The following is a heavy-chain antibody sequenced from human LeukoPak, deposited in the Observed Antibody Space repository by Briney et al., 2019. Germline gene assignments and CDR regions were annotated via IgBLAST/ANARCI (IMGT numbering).Heavy chain of an antibody. CDR3: AREVSAVAGTGYFDY. J-gene: IGHJ4*02. CDR2: INPNSGGT. V-gene: IGHV1-2*02. D-gene: IGHD6-19*01. CDR1: GYTFTGYY. Sequence: ASVKVSCKASGYTFTGYYTHWVRQAPGQGLEWMGWINPNSGGTNYAQKFQGRVTMTRDTSISTAYMELSRLRSDDTAVYYCAREVSAVAGTGYFDYWGQGTLVTVSS.